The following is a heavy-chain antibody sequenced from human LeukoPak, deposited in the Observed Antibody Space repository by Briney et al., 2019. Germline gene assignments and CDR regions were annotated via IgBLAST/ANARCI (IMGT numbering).Heavy chain of an antibody. CDR3: ASLFSSGSSDFDAFDI. CDR1: GYTFTNYH. Sequence: ASVKVSCKASGYTFTNYHMHWVRLAPGQGLEWMGVINPNNGRTNYAQKFQGRVTMTRDTSANTVSMDLSSLRSEDTAVYYCASLFSSGSSDFDAFDIWGLGTMVTVSS. D-gene: IGHD6-19*01. V-gene: IGHV1-46*01. J-gene: IGHJ3*02. CDR2: INPNNGRT.